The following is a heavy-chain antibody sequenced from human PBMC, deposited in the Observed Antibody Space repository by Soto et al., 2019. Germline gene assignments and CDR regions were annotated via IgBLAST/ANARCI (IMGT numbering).Heavy chain of an antibody. CDR3: ARAMVTTLLGHYYMDV. J-gene: IGHJ6*03. Sequence: GGSLRLSCAASGFTFSSYSMNWVRQAPGKGLEWVSYISSSSSTIYYADSVKGRFTISRDNAKNSLYLQMNSLRAEDTAVYYCARAMVTTLLGHYYMDVWGKGTTVTVSS. CDR2: ISSSSSTI. D-gene: IGHD4-17*01. V-gene: IGHV3-48*01. CDR1: GFTFSSYS.